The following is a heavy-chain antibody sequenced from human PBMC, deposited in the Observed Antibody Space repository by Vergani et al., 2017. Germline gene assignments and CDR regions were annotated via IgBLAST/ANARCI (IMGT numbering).Heavy chain of an antibody. CDR1: GFSFNSYW. D-gene: IGHD1-14*01. CDR3: ARVGTWAFDI. CDR2: IKSDGSIT. J-gene: IGHJ3*02. Sequence: DVHLAESGGGFFQPGGSLRLSCSASGFSFNSYWMHWVRQVPGKGLLWVSRIKSDGSITAYADSVKGRFTISRDNAQNTLYLQMHSLTAEDTAVYFCARVGTWAFDIWGQGTVVTVSS. V-gene: IGHV3-74*03.